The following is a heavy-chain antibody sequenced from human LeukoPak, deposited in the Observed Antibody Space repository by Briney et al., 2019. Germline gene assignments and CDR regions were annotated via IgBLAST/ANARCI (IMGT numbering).Heavy chain of an antibody. J-gene: IGHJ4*02. CDR1: GDSVSSNSAA. CDR3: ARGPLDYDILTGYYPSISFDY. V-gene: IGHV6-1*01. CDR2: TYYRSKWYN. D-gene: IGHD3-9*01. Sequence: SQTLSLTCAISGDSVSSNSAAWNWIRQSPSRGLEWLGRTYYRSKWYNDYAVSVKSRITNNPDTSKNQFSLQLNSVTPEDTAVYYCARGPLDYDILTGYYPSISFDYWGQGTLVTVSS.